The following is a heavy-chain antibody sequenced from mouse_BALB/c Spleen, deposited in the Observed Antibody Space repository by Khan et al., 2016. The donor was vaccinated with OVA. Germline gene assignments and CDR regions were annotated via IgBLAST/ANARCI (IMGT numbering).Heavy chain of an antibody. V-gene: IGHV1-52*01. CDR1: GYTFTSYW. J-gene: IGHJ3*01. CDR3: ARNPFAY. CDR2: IDPYDSET. Sequence: QVQLQQPGAELVRPGASVKLSCEASGYTFTSYWMNWVKQSPEQGLEWIGRIDPYDSETHYNQNFKDKAILTVDKSSSTDYMQLRRPTSEDSAVYFCARNPFAYWGQGTLVTVSA.